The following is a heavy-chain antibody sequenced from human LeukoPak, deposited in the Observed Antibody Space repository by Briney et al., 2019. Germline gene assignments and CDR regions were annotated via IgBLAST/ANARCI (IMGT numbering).Heavy chain of an antibody. V-gene: IGHV3-30*04. CDR1: GFTFSNYV. Sequence: TGGSLRLSCTASGFTFSNYVTHWVRQAPGKGLEWVAVTSTDENIKIYTDSVKGRFTISRDNSKNTLFLQMDSLRAEDTAVYYCTRDPIMGAPDYFDYWGQGTLVTVSS. CDR2: TSTDENIK. D-gene: IGHD1-26*01. J-gene: IGHJ4*02. CDR3: TRDPIMGAPDYFDY.